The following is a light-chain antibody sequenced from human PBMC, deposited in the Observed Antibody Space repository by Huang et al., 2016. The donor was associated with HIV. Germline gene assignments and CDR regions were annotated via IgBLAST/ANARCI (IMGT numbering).Light chain of an antibody. Sequence: DIVMTQSPDSLAVSLGERATINCKSSQSVLYSSNNKNYLAWYQQKPGQPPKRLIYWASTRESGVPDRFSGSGSGTDFTLTISSLQAEDVAVYDCQQYYSTPPVTFGPGTKVDIK. CDR1: QSVLYSSNNKNY. CDR3: QQYYSTPPVT. J-gene: IGKJ3*01. CDR2: WAS. V-gene: IGKV4-1*01.